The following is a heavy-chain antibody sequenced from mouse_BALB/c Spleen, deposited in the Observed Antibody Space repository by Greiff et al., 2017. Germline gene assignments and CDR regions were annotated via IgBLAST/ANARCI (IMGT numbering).Heavy chain of an antibody. J-gene: IGHJ4*01. CDR1: GFDFSRYW. CDR3: ARNLPPYYAMDY. V-gene: IGHV4-1*02. CDR2: INPDSSTI. Sequence: EVKLMESGGGLVQPGGSLKLSCAASGFDFSRYWMSWVRQAPGKGLEWIGEINPDSSTINYTPSLKDKFIISRDNAKNTLYLQMSKVRSEDTALYYCARNLPPYYAMDYWGQGTSVTVSS.